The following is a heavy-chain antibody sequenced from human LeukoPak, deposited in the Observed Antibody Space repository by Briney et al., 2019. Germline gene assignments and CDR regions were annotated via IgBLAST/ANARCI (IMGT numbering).Heavy chain of an antibody. CDR2: IYASGST. CDR3: ARDFYGDDGHHPFDY. V-gene: IGHV4-4*07. Sequence: SDTLSLPCSVSGGSISNYYWNCLRHPAGKALEWIGRIYASGSTNHNPSLKSRVTISMDKSKNHFSLNLKSVTAADTAFYYCARDFYGDDGHHPFDYWGQGIQVTVSS. J-gene: IGHJ4*02. CDR1: GGSISNYY. D-gene: IGHD2/OR15-2a*01.